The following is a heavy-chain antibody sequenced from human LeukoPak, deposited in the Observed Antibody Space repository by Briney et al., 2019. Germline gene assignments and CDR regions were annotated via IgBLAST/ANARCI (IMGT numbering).Heavy chain of an antibody. CDR3: AKDLLAATIDYYFDY. Sequence: SGGSLRLSCAASGFTFSSYAMSWVRQAPGKGLEWVSVTSGSGGRTYYADSVKGRFTISRDNSKNTLYVQMNSLRAEDTAVYYCAKDLLAATIDYYFDYWGQGTLVTVSS. CDR2: TSGSGGRT. D-gene: IGHD5-12*01. J-gene: IGHJ4*02. CDR1: GFTFSSYA. V-gene: IGHV3-23*01.